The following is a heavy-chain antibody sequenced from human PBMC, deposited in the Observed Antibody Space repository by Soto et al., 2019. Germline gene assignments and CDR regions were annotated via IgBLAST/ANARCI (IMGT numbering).Heavy chain of an antibody. D-gene: IGHD2-15*01. V-gene: IGHV4-34*01. CDR1: GASLSGYY. CDR3: AKHMGFCSGDGCYRGFDC. J-gene: IGHJ4*02. Sequence: QVQLQQWGAGLLKPSETLSLTCAVSGASLSGYYRSWIRQPPGQGLEWIGETNDSGSTSYNPSLKSRVTMSVYTSKTQFSLKLTSMSTADTAVYYCAKHMGFCSGDGCYRGFDCWGQGTLVTVSS. CDR2: TNDSGST.